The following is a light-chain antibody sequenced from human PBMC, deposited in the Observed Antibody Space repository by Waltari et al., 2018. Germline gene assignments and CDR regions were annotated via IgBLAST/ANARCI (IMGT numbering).Light chain of an antibody. CDR2: KVS. J-gene: IGKJ1*01. V-gene: IGKV2-30*02. CDR3: MQGTHWPLWT. CDR1: KSLVHSYGTTY. Sequence: VVMTQSPLSLPVTLGQPASIPCRSSKSLVHSYGTTYLNRFQQRPGQSPRRLIYKVSNRDSGVPDRFSGSGSGTDFTLTISRVEAEDVGLYYCMQGTHWPLWTFGQGTKVEIK.